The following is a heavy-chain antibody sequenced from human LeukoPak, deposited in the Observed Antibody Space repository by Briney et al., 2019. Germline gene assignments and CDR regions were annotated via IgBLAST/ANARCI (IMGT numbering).Heavy chain of an antibody. CDR2: IYPGDSDT. CDR3: ARHRDGSGSYFDAFDI. J-gene: IGHJ3*02. V-gene: IGHV5-51*01. CDR1: GYSFTTYW. Sequence: PGESLKISCKGSGYSFTTYWIGWVRQMPGKGLEWMGIIYPGDSDTRYSPSFQGQVTISADKSISTAYLQWSSLKASDTAMYYCARHRDGSGSYFDAFDIWGQGTMVTVSS. D-gene: IGHD3-10*01.